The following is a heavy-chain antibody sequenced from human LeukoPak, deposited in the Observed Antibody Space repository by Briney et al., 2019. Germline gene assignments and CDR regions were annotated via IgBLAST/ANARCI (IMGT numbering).Heavy chain of an antibody. CDR1: GDTFSSYG. CDR3: ASSAGYDILTAYLLDY. J-gene: IGHJ4*02. Sequence: SVKVSYKTSGDTFSSYGISWVRQAPGQGLEWMGRIIPIVGSTNYAEKLQGRVTITADKSTSTVYMELSSLRSEDTAVYYCASSAGYDILTAYLLDYWGQGTLVTVSS. CDR2: IIPIVGST. D-gene: IGHD3-9*01. V-gene: IGHV1-69*04.